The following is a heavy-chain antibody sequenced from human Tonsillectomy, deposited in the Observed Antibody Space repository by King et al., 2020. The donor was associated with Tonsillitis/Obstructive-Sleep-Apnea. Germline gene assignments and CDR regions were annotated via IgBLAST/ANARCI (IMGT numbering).Heavy chain of an antibody. CDR3: AKDRSYRCSFDY. V-gene: IGHV3-30*18. Sequence: VQLVESGGGVVQPGRSLRLSCAASGFTLSSSGMHWVRQGPGKGLEWVAVISSDGKNKYYADSVKGRFTISKDNSKNTLYLQMNSLRTEDTAVYYCAKDRSYRCSFDYWGQGTLVTVSS. D-gene: IGHD1-26*01. J-gene: IGHJ4*02. CDR1: GFTLSSSG. CDR2: ISSDGKNK.